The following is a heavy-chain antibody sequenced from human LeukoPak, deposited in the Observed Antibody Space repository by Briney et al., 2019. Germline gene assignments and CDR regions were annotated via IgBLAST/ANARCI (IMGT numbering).Heavy chain of an antibody. V-gene: IGHV3-23*01. CDR3: AKTNSGYSYGYATDY. J-gene: IGHJ4*02. Sequence: AGGSLRLSCAASGFTSSSYAMSWVRQAPGKGLEWVSAISGSGGSTYYADSVKGRFTISRDNSKNTLYLQMNSLRAEDTAVYYCAKTNSGYSYGYATDYWGQGTLVTVSS. CDR1: GFTSSSYA. D-gene: IGHD5-18*01. CDR2: ISGSGGST.